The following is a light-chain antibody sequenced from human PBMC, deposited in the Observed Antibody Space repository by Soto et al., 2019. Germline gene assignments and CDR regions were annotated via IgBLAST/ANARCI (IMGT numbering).Light chain of an antibody. J-gene: IGKJ4*01. CDR3: QQYDSYSRPT. Sequence: DIQMTQSPSTLSASVGDRVTITCRASQSVSDWLAWYQHKPGKTPKLLIYKASTLESGVPSRFSGFGSGTEFTLAISSLQSEDFATYYCQQYDSYSRPTFGGGTKVEIK. V-gene: IGKV1-5*03. CDR1: QSVSDW. CDR2: KAS.